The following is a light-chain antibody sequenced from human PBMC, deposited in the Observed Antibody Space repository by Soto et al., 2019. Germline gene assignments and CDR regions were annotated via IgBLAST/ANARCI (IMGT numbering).Light chain of an antibody. CDR2: GAS. Sequence: DIQMTQSPSSLSASVGDRVTITCRASQGISNNLAWLQQKPGRARKSLIYGASSIQDGGPPRLSGSGSGTEFTLTISSRQPEDCASYYCQQDNISSLHFGGATKVDIK. J-gene: IGKJ4*01. CDR3: QQDNISSLH. CDR1: QGISNN. V-gene: IGKV1-16*01.